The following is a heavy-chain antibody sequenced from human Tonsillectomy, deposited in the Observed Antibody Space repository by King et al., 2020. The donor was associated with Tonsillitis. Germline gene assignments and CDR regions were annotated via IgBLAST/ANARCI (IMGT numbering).Heavy chain of an antibody. Sequence: QLQESGPGVVKPSETLSLTCSVSGGSISSGDHYWAWIRQPPGKGLEWIGYMYYSGTIFYTPSLKRRITISGGTSENRISLKLSFVTAADTAVYFCARYVSGCFDYWGRGALVTVSS. D-gene: IGHD1-26*01. J-gene: IGHJ4*02. CDR1: GGSISSGDHY. CDR3: ARYVSGCFDY. CDR2: MYYSGTI. V-gene: IGHV4-39*01.